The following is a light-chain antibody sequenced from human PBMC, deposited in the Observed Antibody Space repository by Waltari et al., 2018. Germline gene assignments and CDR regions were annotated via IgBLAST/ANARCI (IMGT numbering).Light chain of an antibody. J-gene: IGKJ2*01. Sequence: DVVMTQSPAPLAVSLGERATINLNARPNLLWSYNLKNYLAWYQQKPGQPPKLLIYWASTRESGVPDRFSGSGSGTNFTLTISGLQAEDVAVYYCQQYYSTPPTFGQGTKLKIK. CDR2: WAS. CDR3: QQYYSTPPT. CDR1: PNLLWSYNLKNY. V-gene: IGKV4-1*01.